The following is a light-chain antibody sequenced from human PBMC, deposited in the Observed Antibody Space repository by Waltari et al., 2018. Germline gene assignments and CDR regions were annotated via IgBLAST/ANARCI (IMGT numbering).Light chain of an antibody. J-gene: IGKJ4*02. CDR3: QQRSGWPRT. Sequence: VLTPSPHTLSLSPGQRATFSSPASHRSNSYLAWYQQRPGQAPRLLIYDASNRASGVPARFSGSGSGTDFTLNISSLEPEDFAVYYCQQRSGWPRTFGGGTKVEIK. V-gene: IGKV3-11*01. CDR2: DAS. CDR1: HRSNSY.